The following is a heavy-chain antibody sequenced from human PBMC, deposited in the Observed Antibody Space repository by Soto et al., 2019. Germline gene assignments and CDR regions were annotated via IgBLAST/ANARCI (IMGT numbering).Heavy chain of an antibody. D-gene: IGHD1-26*01. CDR3: ARGFGRRP. CDR2: INHSGST. V-gene: IGHV4-34*01. J-gene: IGHJ5*02. CDR1: GGSCSGYY. Sequence: QVQLQQWGAGLLKPSETLSLTCAVYGGSCSGYYWSWIRQPPGKGLEWIGEINHSGSTNYNPSLKSRVTISVDTSKNQFSLKLSSVTAADTAVYYCARGFGRRPWGQGTLVTVSS.